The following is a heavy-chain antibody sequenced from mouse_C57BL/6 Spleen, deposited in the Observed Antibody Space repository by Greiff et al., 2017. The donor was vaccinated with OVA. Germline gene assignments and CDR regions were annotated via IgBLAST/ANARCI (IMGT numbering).Heavy chain of an antibody. J-gene: IGHJ1*03. CDR2: IHPSDSDT. Sequence: VQLQQPGAELVKPGASVKVSCKASGYTFTSYWMHWVKQRPGQGLEWIGSIHPSDSDTNYNQKFKGKATLTVDKSSSTAYMQLSSLTSEDSAVYYGEIDWDVWYFDVWGTGTTVTVSS. CDR3: EIDWDVWYFDV. CDR1: GYTFTSYW. V-gene: IGHV1-74*01. D-gene: IGHD4-1*01.